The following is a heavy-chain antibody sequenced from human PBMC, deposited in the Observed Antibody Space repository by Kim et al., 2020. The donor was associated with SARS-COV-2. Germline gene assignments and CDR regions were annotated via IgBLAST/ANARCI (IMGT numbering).Heavy chain of an antibody. J-gene: IGHJ4*02. CDR3: TRDNPTVADFDS. Sequence: YADSVEGRFSICKDNAQKSLILQMNSLRAEDTALYYCTRDNPTVADFDSWGQGTLVTIAS. D-gene: IGHD4-17*01. V-gene: IGHV3-48*03.